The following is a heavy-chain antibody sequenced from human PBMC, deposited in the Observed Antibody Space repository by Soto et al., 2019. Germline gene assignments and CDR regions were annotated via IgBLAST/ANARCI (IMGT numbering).Heavy chain of an antibody. CDR1: GYSFTSYW. CDR3: ARSTEYYSSSWYFRMDV. Sequence: PGESLKISCKGSGYSFTSYWIGWVRQMPWKGLEWMGIIYPGDSDTRYSPSFQGQVTISADKSISTAYLQWSSLKASDTAMYYCARSTEYYSSSWYFRMDVWGQGTTVTVSS. J-gene: IGHJ6*02. D-gene: IGHD6-13*01. CDR2: IYPGDSDT. V-gene: IGHV5-51*01.